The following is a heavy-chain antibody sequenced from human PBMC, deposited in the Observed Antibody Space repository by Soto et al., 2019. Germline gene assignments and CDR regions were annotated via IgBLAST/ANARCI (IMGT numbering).Heavy chain of an antibody. D-gene: IGHD3-22*01. CDR3: VRDYDSSGYNSDY. CDR1: GFTFSSYW. CDR2: INSEGTGT. J-gene: IGHJ4*02. Sequence: GASRTLSCAASGFTFSSYWMHWVRQVPGKGLVWVSRINSEGTGTIYADSVKGRFTISRDNAKNTLYLQMNSLRAEDTAVYYCVRDYDSSGYNSDYWGQGTPVTVSS. V-gene: IGHV3-74*01.